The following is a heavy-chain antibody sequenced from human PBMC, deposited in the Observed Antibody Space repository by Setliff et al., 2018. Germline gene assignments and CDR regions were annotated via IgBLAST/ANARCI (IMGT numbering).Heavy chain of an antibody. D-gene: IGHD6-19*01. Sequence: ASVKVSCKASGYTFTSYAMHWVRQAPGQRLEWMGWINAGNGNTKYSQKFQGRVTITRDTSASTVYMDMSSLRSEDTAVYYCACFTPGFYSSGWYFDYWGQGTLVTVSS. V-gene: IGHV1-3*01. CDR3: ACFTPGFYSSGWYFDY. CDR2: INAGNGNT. J-gene: IGHJ4*02. CDR1: GYTFTSYA.